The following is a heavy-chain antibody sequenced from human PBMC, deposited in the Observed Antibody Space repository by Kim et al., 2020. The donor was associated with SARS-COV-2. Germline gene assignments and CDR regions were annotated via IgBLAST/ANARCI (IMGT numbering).Heavy chain of an antibody. CDR2: INASGRSA. CDR3: AREGPNTYYFDY. CDR1: GYTFTSYH. D-gene: IGHD3-16*01. V-gene: IGHV1-46*01. J-gene: IGHJ4*02. Sequence: ASVKVSCKASGYTFTSYHMHWVRQAPGQGLEWMGFINASGRSANYPQKFQGRVTMTRDTSTSTVYMELSSLRSEDTAVYYCAREGPNTYYFDYWGQGTLVTVSS.